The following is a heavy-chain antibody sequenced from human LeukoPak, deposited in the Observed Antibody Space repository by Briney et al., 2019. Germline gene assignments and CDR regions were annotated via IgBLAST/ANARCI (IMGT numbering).Heavy chain of an antibody. J-gene: IGHJ3*01. D-gene: IGHD2-15*01. Sequence: GGSLRLSCAASGFTFSSYWMSWVRQAPGKGLEWVANIKQDGSEKYYVDSVKSRFTISRDNAKNSLYLQMNSLRAEDTAVYYCMSPGWYDAFDVWGQGTMVTVSS. V-gene: IGHV3-7*02. CDR2: IKQDGSEK. CDR1: GFTFSSYW. CDR3: MSPGWYDAFDV.